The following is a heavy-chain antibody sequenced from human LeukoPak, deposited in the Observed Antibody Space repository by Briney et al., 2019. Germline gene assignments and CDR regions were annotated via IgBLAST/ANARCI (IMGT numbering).Heavy chain of an antibody. CDR1: GFTFSSYG. CDR2: ISYDGSNK. CDR3: AKEGYYDSSGWGNSMDV. J-gene: IGHJ6*02. V-gene: IGHV3-30*18. D-gene: IGHD3-22*01. Sequence: GGSLRLSCAASGFTFSSYGMHWVRQAPGKGLEWVAVISYDGSNKYYADSVKGRFTISRDNSKNTLYLQMSSLRAEGTAVYYCAKEGYYDSSGWGNSMDVWGQGTTVTVSS.